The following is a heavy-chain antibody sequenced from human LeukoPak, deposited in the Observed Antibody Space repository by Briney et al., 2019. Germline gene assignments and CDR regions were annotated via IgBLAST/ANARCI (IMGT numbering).Heavy chain of an antibody. V-gene: IGHV3-30*18. Sequence: GGSLRLSCAASGFTFSNYGMHWARQAPGKGLEWVAVISYDGNNKYYADSVKGQITISRDNSKNTLYLQMNSLRVEDTAVYYCAKGSAAARPYYFDYWGQGTLVTVSS. CDR1: GFTFSNYG. J-gene: IGHJ4*02. CDR2: ISYDGNNK. D-gene: IGHD6-6*01. CDR3: AKGSAAARPYYFDY.